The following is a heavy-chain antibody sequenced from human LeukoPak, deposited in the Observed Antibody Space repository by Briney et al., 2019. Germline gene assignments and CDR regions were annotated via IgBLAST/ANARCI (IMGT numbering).Heavy chain of an antibody. V-gene: IGHV4-34*01. CDR2: INHSGST. D-gene: IGHD2-2*01. Sequence: NTSETLSLTCTVYGGSFSGYYWRWIRQPPGKGREWLGEINHSGSTNYNPSLKSRVTISVDTSKNQFSLKLSSVTAADTAVYYCARGGDIVVVPAAIWFDPWGQGTLVTASS. CDR3: ARGGDIVVVPAAIWFDP. CDR1: GGSFSGYY. J-gene: IGHJ5*02.